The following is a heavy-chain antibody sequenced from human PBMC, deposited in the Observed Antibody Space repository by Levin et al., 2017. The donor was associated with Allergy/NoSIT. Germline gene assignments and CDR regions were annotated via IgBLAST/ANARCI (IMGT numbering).Heavy chain of an antibody. CDR1: GFTFSSYW. CDR2: IKQDGSEK. CDR3: ARDRGGYSGYDPPHFDY. V-gene: IGHV3-7*01. J-gene: IGHJ4*02. Sequence: GGSLRLSCAASGFTFSSYWMSWVRQAPGKGLEWVANIKQDGSEKYYVDSVKGRFTISRDNAKNSLYLQMNSLRAEDTAVYYCARDRGGYSGYDPPHFDYWGQGTLVTVSS. D-gene: IGHD5-12*01.